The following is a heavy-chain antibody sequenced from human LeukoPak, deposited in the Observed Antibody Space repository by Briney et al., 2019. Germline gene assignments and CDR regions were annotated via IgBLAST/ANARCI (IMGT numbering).Heavy chain of an antibody. CDR3: ARHRRSSIYSSFDY. V-gene: IGHV5-51*01. Sequence: GESLKISCKGPEYSFTNYWIGWVRQMPGKGLEWMGIIYPGDADTRYSPSFQGQVTISADRSISTAYLQWSSLKASDTALYYCARHRRSSIYSSFDYWGQGTLVTVSS. CDR2: IYPGDADT. J-gene: IGHJ4*02. CDR1: EYSFTNYW. D-gene: IGHD4-11*01.